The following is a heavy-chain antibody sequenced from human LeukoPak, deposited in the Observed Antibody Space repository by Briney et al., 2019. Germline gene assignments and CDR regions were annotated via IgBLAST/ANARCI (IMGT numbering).Heavy chain of an antibody. CDR2: MNPNSGNT. Sequence: GASVKVSCKASGYTFTSYDINWVRQATGQGLEWMGWMNPNSGNTGYAQKFQGRVTMTRNTSISTAYMELSSLRSEDTAVYYRARVHYYDSSGYYYPHFDYWGQGILVTVSS. J-gene: IGHJ4*02. CDR3: ARVHYYDSSGYYYPHFDY. V-gene: IGHV1-8*01. CDR1: GYTFTSYD. D-gene: IGHD3-22*01.